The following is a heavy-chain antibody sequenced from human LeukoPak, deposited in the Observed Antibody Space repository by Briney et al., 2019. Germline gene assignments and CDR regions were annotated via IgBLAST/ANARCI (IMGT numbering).Heavy chain of an antibody. CDR2: ISGSGHIT. CDR1: GFSFSDSY. Sequence: GGSLRLSCAASGFSFSDSYMSWIRQSPGKGLEWVSHISGSGHITYYADSVRGRFTISRDNSKNTLYLQMNSLRAEDTAVYYCAKDYIQLWLDDAFDIWGQGTMVTVSS. J-gene: IGHJ3*02. CDR3: AKDYIQLWLDDAFDI. V-gene: IGHV3-11*01. D-gene: IGHD5-18*01.